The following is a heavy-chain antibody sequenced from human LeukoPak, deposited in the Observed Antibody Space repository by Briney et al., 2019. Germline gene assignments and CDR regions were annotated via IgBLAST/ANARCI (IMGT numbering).Heavy chain of an antibody. J-gene: IGHJ6*03. CDR2: IYHSGST. Sequence: SETLSLTCTVSGYSISSGYYWGWIRQPPGKGLEWIGSIYHSGSTYYNPSLKSRVTISVDTSKNQFSLKLSSVTAADTAVYYCAREWDYYGSGRNYYYMDVWGKGTTVTVSS. CDR1: GYSISSGYY. D-gene: IGHD3-10*01. V-gene: IGHV4-38-2*02. CDR3: AREWDYYGSGRNYYYMDV.